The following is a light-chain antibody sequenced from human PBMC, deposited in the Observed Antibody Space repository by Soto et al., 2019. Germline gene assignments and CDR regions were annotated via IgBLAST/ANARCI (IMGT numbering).Light chain of an antibody. V-gene: IGKV1-5*03. J-gene: IGKJ1*01. Sequence: DIQMTQSPSTLSASVGARVPITCRASKSISSWLAWYQQNPGKAPKLLIYKASSLESGVPSRFSGSGSGTEFTLTISSLQPDDFASYYCQQYNSYLWTFGQGTKVDIK. CDR3: QQYNSYLWT. CDR2: KAS. CDR1: KSISSW.